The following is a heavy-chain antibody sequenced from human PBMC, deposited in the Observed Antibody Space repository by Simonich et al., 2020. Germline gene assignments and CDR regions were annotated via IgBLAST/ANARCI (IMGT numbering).Heavy chain of an antibody. J-gene: IGHJ4*02. CDR3: ARHYYDSSGYFDY. CDR1: GGSISSSSYY. D-gene: IGHD3-22*01. Sequence: QLQLQESGPGLVKPSETLSLTCTVSGGSISSSSYYWGWIRQPPGKVLGWIGNIYYRRGTYYNPSLKSRVTISVDTSKNQFSLKLSSVTAADTAVYYCARHYYDSSGYFDYWGQGTLVTVSS. V-gene: IGHV4-39*01. CDR2: IYYRRGT.